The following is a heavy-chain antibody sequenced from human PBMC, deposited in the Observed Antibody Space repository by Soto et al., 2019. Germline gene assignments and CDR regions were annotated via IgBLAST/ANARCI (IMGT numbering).Heavy chain of an antibody. CDR3: ARQSGNYSEVPLHFDS. CDR2: LYSGEST. D-gene: IGHD4-4*01. CDR1: GDSISSGSYY. V-gene: IGHV4-39*01. J-gene: IGHJ5*01. Sequence: PSETLSLTCTVSGDSISSGSYYWGWIRRPPGKGLEWIGSLYSGESTSSDPSLKSRVTISVDKTKNQFFLKLRSVTATDTAIYYCARQSGNYSEVPLHFDSWGQGTLVTVSS.